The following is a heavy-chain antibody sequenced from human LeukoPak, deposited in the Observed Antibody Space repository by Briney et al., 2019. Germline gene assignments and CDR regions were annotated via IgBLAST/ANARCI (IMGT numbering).Heavy chain of an antibody. V-gene: IGHV3-30-3*01. J-gene: IGHJ6*02. CDR1: GFTFSSYA. D-gene: IGHD3-16*01. CDR3: ASPGDMVTFGGVAAGMDV. CDR2: ISYDGSNK. Sequence: PGGSLRLSCAASGFTFSSYAMHWVRQAPGKGLEWVAVISYDGSNKYYADSVKGRFTISRDNSKNTLYLQMNSLRAEETAVYYCASPGDMVTFGGVAAGMDVWGRGTMVTVSS.